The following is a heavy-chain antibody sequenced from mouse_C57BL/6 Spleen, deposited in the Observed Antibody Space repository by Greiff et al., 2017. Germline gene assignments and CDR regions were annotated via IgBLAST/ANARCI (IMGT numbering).Heavy chain of an antibody. V-gene: IGHV5-16*01. CDR3: AREDDYDWFAY. D-gene: IGHD2-4*01. CDR1: GFTFSDYY. CDR2: INYDGSGT. J-gene: IGHJ3*01. Sequence: EVQVVESEGGLVQPGSSMKLSCTASGFTFSDYYMAWVRQVPEKGLEWVANINYDGSGTYYLDSLKSRFIISRDNAKNILYLHMRSLKSADIATYYCAREDDYDWFAYWGQGTLVTVSA.